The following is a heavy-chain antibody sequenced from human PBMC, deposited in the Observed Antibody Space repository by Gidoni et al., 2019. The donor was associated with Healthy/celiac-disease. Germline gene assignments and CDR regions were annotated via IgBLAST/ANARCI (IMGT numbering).Heavy chain of an antibody. Sequence: QVQLQESGPGLVKPSETLSLTCTVSGGSVSSGSYYWSWIRQPPGKGLEWIGYIYYSGSTNYNPSLKSRVTISVDTSKNQFSLKLSSVTAADTAVYYCARDGWVVDDLYFDLWGRGTLVTVSS. CDR2: IYYSGST. D-gene: IGHD2-8*02. J-gene: IGHJ2*01. CDR1: GGSVSSGSYY. CDR3: ARDGWVVDDLYFDL. V-gene: IGHV4-61*01.